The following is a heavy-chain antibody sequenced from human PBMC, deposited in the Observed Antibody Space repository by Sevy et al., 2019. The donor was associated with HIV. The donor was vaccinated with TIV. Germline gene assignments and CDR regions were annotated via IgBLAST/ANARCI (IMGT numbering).Heavy chain of an antibody. D-gene: IGHD3-22*01. J-gene: IGHJ3*02. CDR2: IRSKAYGGTT. Sequence: GGSLRLSCTASGFTFGDYAMSWFRQAPGKGLEWVGFIRSKAYGGTTEYAASVKGRFTISRDDSKSIAYLQMNSLKTEDTAVYYCTRFITDYYDSSGYSPADAFDIWGQGTMVTVSS. CDR3: TRFITDYYDSSGYSPADAFDI. V-gene: IGHV3-49*03. CDR1: GFTFGDYA.